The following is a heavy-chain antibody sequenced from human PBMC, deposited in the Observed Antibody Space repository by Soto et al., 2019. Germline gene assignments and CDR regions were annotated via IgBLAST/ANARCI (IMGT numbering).Heavy chain of an antibody. CDR1: GYTFTSYA. CDR3: ARGPGGPDGPGDY. CDR2: INAGNGNT. J-gene: IGHJ4*02. V-gene: IGHV1-3*01. D-gene: IGHD2-15*01. Sequence: QVQLVQSGAEVKKPGASVKVSCKASGYTFTSYAMHWVRQAPGQRLEWMGWINAGNGNTKYSQKFQGRVTITRDTSATTAYMELSSLRSEDTAVYYCARGPGGPDGPGDYWGQGTLVTVSS.